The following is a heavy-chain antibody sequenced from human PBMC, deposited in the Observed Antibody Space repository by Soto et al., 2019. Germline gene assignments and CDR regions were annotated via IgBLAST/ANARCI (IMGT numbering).Heavy chain of an antibody. D-gene: IGHD3-22*01. CDR1: GYSFTSYW. V-gene: IGHV5-10-1*01. Sequence: GESLKISCKGSGYSFTSYWISWVRQMLGKGLEWMGRIDPSDSYTNYSPSFQGHVTISADKSISTAYLQWSSLKASDTAMYYCARLYYDSSGYTHYYYYGMDVWGQGTTVTVSS. CDR3: ARLYYDSSGYTHYYYYGMDV. CDR2: IDPSDSYT. J-gene: IGHJ6*02.